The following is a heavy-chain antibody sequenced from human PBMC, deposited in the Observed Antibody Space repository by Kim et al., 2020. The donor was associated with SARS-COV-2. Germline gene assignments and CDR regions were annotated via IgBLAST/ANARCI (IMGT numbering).Heavy chain of an antibody. CDR2: IKSKTDGGTT. Sequence: GGSLRLSCAASGFTFSNAWMSWVRQAPGKGLEWVGRIKSKTDGGTTDYAVPVKGRFTISRDDSKNTLYLQMNSLKTEDTAVYYCTTVRLELLGWAGGMDVWGQGTTVTVSS. D-gene: IGHD1-7*01. CDR3: TTVRLELLGWAGGMDV. V-gene: IGHV3-15*01. J-gene: IGHJ6*02. CDR1: GFTFSNAW.